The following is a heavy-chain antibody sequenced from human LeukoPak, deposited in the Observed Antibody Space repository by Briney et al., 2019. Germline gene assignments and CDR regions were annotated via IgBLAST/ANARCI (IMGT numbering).Heavy chain of an antibody. J-gene: IGHJ4*02. CDR1: GFTFSDYY. CDR2: ISSSGSAI. CDR3: ARAPYYYDSSGYLY. Sequence: GGSLRLSCAASGFTFSDYYMSWIRQAPGKGLEWVSYISSSGSAIYYADSVKGRFTISRDNAKNSLYLQMNSLRAEDTAVYYCARAPYYYDSSGYLYWGQGTLVTVSS. V-gene: IGHV3-11*01. D-gene: IGHD3-22*01.